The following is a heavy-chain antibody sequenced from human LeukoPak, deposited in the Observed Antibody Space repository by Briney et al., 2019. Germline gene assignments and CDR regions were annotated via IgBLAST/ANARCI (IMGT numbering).Heavy chain of an antibody. CDR3: ARDGSGRVVGAQGDY. CDR2: INWNGGST. CDR1: GFTFDDYG. D-gene: IGHD1-26*01. J-gene: IGHJ4*02. Sequence: AGGSLRLSCAASGFTFDDYGMSWVRQAPGKGLEWVSGINWNGGSTGYADSVKGRFTISRDNAKNSLYLQMNSLRAEDTAVYYCARDGSGRVVGAQGDYWGQGTLVTVSS. V-gene: IGHV3-20*04.